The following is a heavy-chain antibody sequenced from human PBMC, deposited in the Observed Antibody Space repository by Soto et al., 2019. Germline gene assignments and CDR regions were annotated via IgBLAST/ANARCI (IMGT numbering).Heavy chain of an antibody. CDR1: GGSISSPDYY. D-gene: IGHD5-18*01. CDR2: IYYSGTT. V-gene: IGHV4-30-4*01. CDR3: ASTTTAIHNWLDP. Sequence: PSLTMPLTCAVSGGSISSPDYYWRWIRQTPGKGLEWIGYIYYSGTTDYNQSLKRRVTISIDTSENLFSLKLNSVTAAHTALYHCASTTTAIHNWLDPWGQVTLGTVCS. J-gene: IGHJ5*02.